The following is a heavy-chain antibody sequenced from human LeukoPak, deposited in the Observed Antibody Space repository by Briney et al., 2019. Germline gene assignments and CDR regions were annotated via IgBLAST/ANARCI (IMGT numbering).Heavy chain of an antibody. Sequence: SVKVSCKASGGTFSSYAISWVRQATGQGLEWMGRIIPILGIANYAQKFQGRVTITADKSTSTAYMELSSLRSEDTAVYYCARDEGYSNYVADWGQGTLVTVSS. CDR3: ARDEGYSNYVAD. J-gene: IGHJ4*02. V-gene: IGHV1-69*04. D-gene: IGHD4-11*01. CDR2: IIPILGIA. CDR1: GGTFSSYA.